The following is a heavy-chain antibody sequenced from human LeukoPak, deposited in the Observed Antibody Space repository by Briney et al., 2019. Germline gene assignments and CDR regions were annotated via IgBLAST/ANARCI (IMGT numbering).Heavy chain of an antibody. V-gene: IGHV3-30*18. CDR2: ISYDGSNK. Sequence: GGSLRLSCAASGFTFSSYGMHWVRQAPGKGLEWVAVISYDGSNKYYADSVKGRFTISGDNSKNTLYLQMNSLRVEDTAVYYCAKEFYSSSWGHYYYGMDVWGQGTTVTVSS. D-gene: IGHD6-13*01. J-gene: IGHJ6*02. CDR3: AKEFYSSSWGHYYYGMDV. CDR1: GFTFSSYG.